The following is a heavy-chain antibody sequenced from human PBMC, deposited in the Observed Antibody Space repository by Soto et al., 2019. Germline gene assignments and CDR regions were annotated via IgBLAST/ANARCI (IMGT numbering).Heavy chain of an antibody. V-gene: IGHV3-74*01. CDR2: ISIEWTRS. Sequence: RLSCAASCFSFSIYWKPWVRPAPGTGLVWISHISIEWTRSIYADSVKGGLTIPKDNHKIPLYLQMNCVRHEDTAPYYCVRGGAATPDGMGVWGHVT. CDR3: VRGGAATPDGMGV. J-gene: IGHJ6*02. CDR1: CFSFSIYW. D-gene: IGHD6-13*01.